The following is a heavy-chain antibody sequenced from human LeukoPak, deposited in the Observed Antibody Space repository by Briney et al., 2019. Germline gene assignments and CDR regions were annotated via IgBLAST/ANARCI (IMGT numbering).Heavy chain of an antibody. CDR2: IDPADSDT. CDR3: ARPGGYSGFDPDAFEI. J-gene: IGHJ3*02. CDR1: GYSFTSYW. V-gene: IGHV5-51*01. D-gene: IGHD5-12*01. Sequence: GESLKISCKGSGYSFTSYWIGWVRQMPGKGLEWMGIIDPADSDTRYSSSFQGQVTISADKSISTAYLKWSSLKASDTAVYYCARPGGYSGFDPDAFEIWAQGTMVTVSS.